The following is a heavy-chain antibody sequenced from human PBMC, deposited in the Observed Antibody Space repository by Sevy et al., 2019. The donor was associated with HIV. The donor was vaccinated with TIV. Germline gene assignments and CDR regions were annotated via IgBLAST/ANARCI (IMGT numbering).Heavy chain of an antibody. V-gene: IGHV3-33*01. Sequence: GGSLRLSCAASRFTFSSYGMHWVRQAPGKGLEWVAVIWYDGSNKYYADSVKGRFTISRDNSKNTLYLQMNSLRAEDTAVYYCARGPGYYGSGSYDHGPRYMDVWGKGTTVTVSS. CDR2: IWYDGSNK. CDR1: RFTFSSYG. J-gene: IGHJ6*03. D-gene: IGHD3-10*01. CDR3: ARGPGYYGSGSYDHGPRYMDV.